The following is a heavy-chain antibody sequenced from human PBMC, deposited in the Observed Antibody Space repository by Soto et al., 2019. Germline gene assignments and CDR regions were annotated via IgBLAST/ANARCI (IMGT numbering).Heavy chain of an antibody. V-gene: IGHV4-39*01. D-gene: IGHD3-3*01. J-gene: IGHJ4*02. Sequence: PSETLDITCTVSGGSISSSSYYWGWIRQPPGKGLEWIGSIYYSGSTYYNPSLKSRVTISVDTSKNQFSLKLSSVTAADTAVYYCARLVREDYDFWSGPSPGYFDYRGQGTLVTVSS. CDR2: IYYSGST. CDR1: GGSISSSSYY. CDR3: ARLVREDYDFWSGPSPGYFDY.